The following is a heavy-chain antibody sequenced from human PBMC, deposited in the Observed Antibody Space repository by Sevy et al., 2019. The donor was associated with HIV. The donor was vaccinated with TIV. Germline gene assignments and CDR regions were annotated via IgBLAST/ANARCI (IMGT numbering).Heavy chain of an antibody. CDR3: ARVAAVASTLYYFDY. Sequence: GGSLRLSCAASGFTFSTYSMNWVRQAPGTGLEWVSYISSSSSTIYYADSVKGRFTISRDSAKNSLYLQMNSLRDEDTAVYYCARVAAVASTLYYFDYWGQRTLVTVSS. J-gene: IGHJ4*02. CDR1: GFTFSTYS. CDR2: ISSSSSTI. D-gene: IGHD6-19*01. V-gene: IGHV3-48*02.